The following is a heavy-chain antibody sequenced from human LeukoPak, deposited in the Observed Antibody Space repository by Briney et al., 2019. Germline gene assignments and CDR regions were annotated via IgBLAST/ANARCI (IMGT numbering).Heavy chain of an antibody. Sequence: GGSLRLSCAASGFTFNGYPMSWVRQAPWERLQWVSGISDSGGNTYYADSVRGRFTISRDNSKNTLYLQMNSLRAEDTAVYYCARHRSSWLIDYWGQGTLVTVSS. D-gene: IGHD6-6*01. V-gene: IGHV3-23*01. CDR1: GFTFNGYP. J-gene: IGHJ4*02. CDR2: ISDSGGNT. CDR3: ARHRSSWLIDY.